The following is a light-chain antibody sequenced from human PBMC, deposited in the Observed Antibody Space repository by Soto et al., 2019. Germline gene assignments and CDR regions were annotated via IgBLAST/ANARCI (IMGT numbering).Light chain of an antibody. CDR3: KKYNNWPLT. CDR1: QSVSNN. V-gene: IGKV3-15*01. CDR2: GAS. J-gene: IGKJ5*01. Sequence: EIVMTQSPATLSVSPGERATLSCRASQSVSNNLAWYQQKPGQAPRLLIYGASTRATGVPARFSGSGSGTDFTLTMSSLLSEDFAVYYCKKYNNWPLTFGQGTRLEMK.